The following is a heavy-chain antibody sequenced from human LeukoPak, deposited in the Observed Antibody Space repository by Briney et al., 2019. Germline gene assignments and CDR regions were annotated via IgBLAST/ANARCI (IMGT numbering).Heavy chain of an antibody. D-gene: IGHD7-27*01. CDR1: GDSISSYY. CDR3: ARQGTGDEYYYGMDV. V-gene: IGHV4-59*08. Sequence: SETLSLTCTVSGDSISSYYWSWIRQPPGKGLEWIGYIYYSGSTNYNPSLKSRVTISVDTSKNQFSLKLSSVTAADTAVYYCARQGTGDEYYYGMDVWGQGTTVTVSS. CDR2: IYYSGST. J-gene: IGHJ6*02.